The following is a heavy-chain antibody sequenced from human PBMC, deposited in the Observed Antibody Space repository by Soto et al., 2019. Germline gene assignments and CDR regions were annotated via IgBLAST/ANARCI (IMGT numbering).Heavy chain of an antibody. CDR1: GYNFTRYG. Sequence: QVQLVQSAAEVKPPGASVKVSCKASGYNFTRYGFSWVRQAPGQGLEWMGWISAYSGDTNYAQKFQGRVSMTTDTSTSTAYMELRSLRSDDTAVYYCERESGGSSTQWLMFDFWGQGTLVTVSS. CDR3: ERESGGSSTQWLMFDF. D-gene: IGHD6-19*01. CDR2: ISAYSGDT. J-gene: IGHJ4*02. V-gene: IGHV1-18*01.